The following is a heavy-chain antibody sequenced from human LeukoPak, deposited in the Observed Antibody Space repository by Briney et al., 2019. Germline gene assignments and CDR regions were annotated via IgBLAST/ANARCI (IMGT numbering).Heavy chain of an antibody. CDR1: GVSISSYF. Sequence: SETLSLTCTVSGVSISSYFWSWIRQPAGKGLEWIGRIYISGSTNYNPSLKSRVTMSVDTSKNQFSLKLSSVTAADTAVYYCARRGRPLWIQLWLPFDYWGQGTLVTVSS. CDR3: ARRGRPLWIQLWLPFDY. CDR2: IYISGST. D-gene: IGHD5-18*01. J-gene: IGHJ4*02. V-gene: IGHV4-4*07.